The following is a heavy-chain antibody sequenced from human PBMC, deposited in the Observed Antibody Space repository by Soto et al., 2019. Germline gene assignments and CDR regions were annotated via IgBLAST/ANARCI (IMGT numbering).Heavy chain of an antibody. CDR3: AKTFLAEYADFEY. D-gene: IGHD3-3*02. Sequence: GGSLRLSRAGSGFTFNSYSMNWVRQAPGKGLEWVSSISSSSSYIYYADSVKGRFTISRDNAKNSLYLQMNSLRAEDTAVYYCAKTFLAEYADFEYWGRGTLVTVSS. CDR1: GFTFNSYS. CDR2: ISSSSSYI. V-gene: IGHV3-21*01. J-gene: IGHJ4*02.